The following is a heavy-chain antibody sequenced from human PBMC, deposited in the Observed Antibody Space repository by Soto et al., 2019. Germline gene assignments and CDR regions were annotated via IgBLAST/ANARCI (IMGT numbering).Heavy chain of an antibody. CDR2: MNPATGNT. V-gene: IGHV1-8*01. CDR1: GYTFTSFD. CDR3: ARGGDTSTWYDLDY. J-gene: IGHJ4*02. Sequence: QVQLVQSGAEVKKPGASVTVSCKASGYTFTSFDINWVRQAPGQGLEWMGWMNPATGNTGYAQKFQGRVTMTRNTSINSAYMERSSLRSEDTAVYFCARGGDTSTWYDLDYWGQGALVTVSS. D-gene: IGHD6-13*01.